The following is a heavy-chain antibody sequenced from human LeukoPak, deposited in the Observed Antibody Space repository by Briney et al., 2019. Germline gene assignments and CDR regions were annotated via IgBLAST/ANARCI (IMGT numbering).Heavy chain of an antibody. CDR2: IYYSGST. CDR3: VRSESLRTSYNWFDP. Sequence: SETLSLTCTVSGGSISSYYWSWIRQPPGKGLEWIGYIYYSGSTNYNPSLKSRVTISVDTSKNQFSLKLSSVTAADTAVYYCVRSESLRTSYNWFDPWGQGTLVTVSS. D-gene: IGHD4-17*01. CDR1: GGSISSYY. J-gene: IGHJ5*02. V-gene: IGHV4-59*08.